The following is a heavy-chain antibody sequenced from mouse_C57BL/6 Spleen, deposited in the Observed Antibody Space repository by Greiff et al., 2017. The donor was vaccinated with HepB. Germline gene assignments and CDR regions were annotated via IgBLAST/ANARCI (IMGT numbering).Heavy chain of an antibody. CDR3: AGEKYDGSSIAY. D-gene: IGHD1-1*01. V-gene: IGHV5-17*01. Sequence: EVQGVESGGGLVKPGGSLKLSCAASGFTFSDYGMHWVRQAPEKGLEWVAYISSGSSTIYYADTVKGRFTISRDNAKNTLFLQMTSLRSEDTAMYYCAGEKYDGSSIAYWGQGTLVTVSA. CDR1: GFTFSDYG. J-gene: IGHJ3*01. CDR2: ISSGSSTI.